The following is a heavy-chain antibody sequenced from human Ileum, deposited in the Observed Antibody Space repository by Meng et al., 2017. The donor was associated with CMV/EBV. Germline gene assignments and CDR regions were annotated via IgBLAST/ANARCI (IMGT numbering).Heavy chain of an antibody. CDR3: ANIRRSHGFVVY. D-gene: IGHD1-26*01. CDR1: GFNISSYA. J-gene: IGHJ4*02. V-gene: IGHV3-23*01. CDR2: ISGSGAST. Sequence: SLKISCAASGFNISSYAMSWVRQAAGKGLELVTAISGSGASTYYGDSVKGRFTISRENSKNTLYLQMNSMRAEDTAVYYCANIRRSHGFVVYWGQGTLVTVSS.